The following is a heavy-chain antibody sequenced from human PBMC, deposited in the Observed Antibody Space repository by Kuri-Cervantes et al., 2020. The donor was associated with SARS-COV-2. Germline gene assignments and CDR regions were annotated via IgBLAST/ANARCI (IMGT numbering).Heavy chain of an antibody. CDR1: GGSISSYY. CDR2: IYYSGST. V-gene: IGHV4-59*12. Sequence: SETLSLTCTVSGGSISSYYWSWIRQPPGKGLEWIGYIYYSGSTNYNPSLKSRVTISVDKSKNQFSLKLSSVTAADTAVYYCARCVGWKVWFGESPFDYWGQGTLVTVSS. D-gene: IGHD3-10*01. CDR3: ARCVGWKVWFGESPFDY. J-gene: IGHJ4*02.